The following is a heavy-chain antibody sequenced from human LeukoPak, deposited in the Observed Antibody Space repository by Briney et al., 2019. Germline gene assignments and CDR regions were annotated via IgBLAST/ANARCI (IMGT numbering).Heavy chain of an antibody. V-gene: IGHV4-4*07. CDR3: AREPGGSGSRGLDY. J-gene: IGHJ4*02. D-gene: IGHD3-10*01. Sequence: SETLSLTCTVSGGSISSYYWSWIRQPAGKGLEWIGRIYSSGSTNYNPSLKSRVTMSVDTPKNQFSLKLSSVTAADTAVYYCAREPGGSGSRGLDYWGQGTLVTVSS. CDR2: IYSSGST. CDR1: GGSISSYY.